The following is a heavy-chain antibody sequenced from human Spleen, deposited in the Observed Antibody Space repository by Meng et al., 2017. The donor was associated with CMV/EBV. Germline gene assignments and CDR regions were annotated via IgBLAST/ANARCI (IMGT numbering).Heavy chain of an antibody. CDR3: ARALQLSSPNYYESTTYYFDLDYFDY. D-gene: IGHD3-22*01. Sequence: ASVKVSCKASGYTFTGYYMHWVRQAPGQGLEWMGWINPNSGDTYYAHKFQGRVTMTRDTSLNTAYMELSSLRSDDTAVYYCARALQLSSPNYYESTTYYFDLDYFDYWGQGTRVTVSS. CDR2: INPNSGDT. J-gene: IGHJ4*02. V-gene: IGHV1-2*07. CDR1: GYTFTGYY.